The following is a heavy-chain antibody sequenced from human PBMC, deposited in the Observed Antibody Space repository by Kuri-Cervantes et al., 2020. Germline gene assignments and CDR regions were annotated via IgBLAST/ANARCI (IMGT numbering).Heavy chain of an antibody. J-gene: IGHJ4*02. CDR2: ISSSSSTI. CDR1: GFTFSSYS. D-gene: IGHD3-22*01. V-gene: IGHV3-48*01. Sequence: GESLKISCAASGFTFSSYSMNWVRQAPGKGLEWVSYISSSSSTIYYADSVKGRFTISRDNSKNTLYLQMNSLRAEDTAVYYCARPGTQYYYDSSGYYDYWGQGTLVTVSS. CDR3: ARPGTQYYYDSSGYYDY.